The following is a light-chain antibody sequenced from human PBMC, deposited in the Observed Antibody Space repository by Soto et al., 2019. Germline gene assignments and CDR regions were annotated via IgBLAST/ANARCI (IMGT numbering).Light chain of an antibody. V-gene: IGKV1-39*01. CDR3: QQSYSTPTT. CDR2: AAP. J-gene: IGKJ1*01. Sequence: DIQMTQSPSSLSASVGDRVTITCRASQSISSYLNWYQQKPGKAPKLLIYAAPSLQSGVPSRFSGSGSGTDFTLTISSLQPEDFATYYCQQSYSTPTTFGQGAKVDIK. CDR1: QSISSY.